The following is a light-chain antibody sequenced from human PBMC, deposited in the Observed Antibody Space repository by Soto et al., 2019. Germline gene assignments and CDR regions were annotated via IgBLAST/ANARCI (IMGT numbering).Light chain of an antibody. Sequence: EIVMTQSPVTLSVSPGERATLSCRASQSVGTNLAWYQQKPGQAPGLLISGASTRATGIPDRFSGSGSGTEFNLTISSLQSEDFAIYYCQQYDYWPQLTFGGGTKLEIK. CDR3: QQYDYWPQLT. J-gene: IGKJ4*01. CDR1: QSVGTN. CDR2: GAS. V-gene: IGKV3-15*01.